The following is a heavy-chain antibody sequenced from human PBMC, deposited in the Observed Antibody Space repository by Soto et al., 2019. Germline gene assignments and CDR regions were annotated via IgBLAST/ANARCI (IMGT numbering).Heavy chain of an antibody. D-gene: IGHD2-21*01. J-gene: IGHJ4*02. V-gene: IGHV4-61*01. CDR1: GGSISGTSHS. CDR3: ARVWGYYFDY. Sequence: SETLSLTCAVSGGSISGTSHSWSWIRQPPGKGLEWIGYIYHSGSTYYNPSLKSRVTMSVDTSKNQFSLKLSSVTAADTAVYYCARVWGYYFDYWGQGTLVTVSS. CDR2: IYHSGST.